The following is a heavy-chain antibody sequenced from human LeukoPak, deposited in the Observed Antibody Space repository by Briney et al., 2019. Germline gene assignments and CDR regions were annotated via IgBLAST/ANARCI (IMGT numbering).Heavy chain of an antibody. J-gene: IGHJ4*02. CDR3: ARGRPHGNDY. Sequence: PPGGSLRLSCAASGFTFGAYTMNWVRQAPGKGLVWVSRIASDGSSTTYADSVKGRFSISRDNAKNTLYLQMNSLRVEDTAVYYCARGRPHGNDYWGQGTLVTVSS. V-gene: IGHV3-74*01. CDR2: IASDGSST. D-gene: IGHD4-23*01. CDR1: GFTFGAYT.